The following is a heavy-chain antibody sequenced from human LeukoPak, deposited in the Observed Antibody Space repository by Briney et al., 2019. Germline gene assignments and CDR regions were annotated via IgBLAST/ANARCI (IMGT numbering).Heavy chain of an antibody. CDR2: INWNGGST. Sequence: SGGSLRLSCVASGFTFDDYGMSWVRQAPGKGLEWVSGINWNGGSTGYADSVKGRFTISRDNAKNSLYLQMNSLRAEDTALYYCARDRHDYGDRDAFDIWGQGTMVTVSS. D-gene: IGHD4-17*01. V-gene: IGHV3-20*04. CDR3: ARDRHDYGDRDAFDI. J-gene: IGHJ3*02. CDR1: GFTFDDYG.